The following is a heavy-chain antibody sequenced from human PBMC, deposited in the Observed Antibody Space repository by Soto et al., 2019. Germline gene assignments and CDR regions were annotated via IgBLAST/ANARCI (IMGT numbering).Heavy chain of an antibody. Sequence: PSQTLSLTCGISGDSVSSNSAAWNWIRQSPSRGLEWLGRTYYRSRWYNDYAVSVQSRITINPDTSKNQFSLQLNSVTPEDTAVYYCTRDTAAPGPDFDYWVQGTLLTVSS. J-gene: IGHJ4*02. CDR1: GDSVSSNSAA. V-gene: IGHV6-1*01. D-gene: IGHD6-13*01. CDR3: TRDTAAPGPDFDY. CDR2: TYYRSRWYN.